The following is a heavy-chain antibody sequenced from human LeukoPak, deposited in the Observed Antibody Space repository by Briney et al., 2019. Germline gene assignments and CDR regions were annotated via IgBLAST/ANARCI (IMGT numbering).Heavy chain of an antibody. CDR3: ARVSTYFGVVTDFDY. CDR1: GYTFTSYD. D-gene: IGHD3-3*01. CDR2: MNPNSGNT. V-gene: IGHV1-8*01. Sequence: VASVKVSCKASGYTFTSYDINWVRQATGQGLEWMGWMNPNSGNTGYAQKFQGRVTMTRNTSISTAYMELSSLRSEDTAVYYCARVSTYFGVVTDFDYWGQRTLVTVSS. J-gene: IGHJ4*02.